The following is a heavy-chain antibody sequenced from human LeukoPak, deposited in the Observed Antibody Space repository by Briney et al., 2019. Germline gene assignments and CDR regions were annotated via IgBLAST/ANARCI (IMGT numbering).Heavy chain of an antibody. CDR1: GGSISSSSHY. J-gene: IGHJ4*02. V-gene: IGHV4-39*01. Sequence: SETLSLTCIVSGGSISSSSHYWGWIRQPPGKGLEWIGSIYYSGSTYYNPSLKSRVTISVDMSKNQFSLKLSSVTAADTAVYYCARPYGAAGLDWGQGTLVTVSS. D-gene: IGHD4-17*01. CDR3: ARPYGAAGLD. CDR2: IYYSGST.